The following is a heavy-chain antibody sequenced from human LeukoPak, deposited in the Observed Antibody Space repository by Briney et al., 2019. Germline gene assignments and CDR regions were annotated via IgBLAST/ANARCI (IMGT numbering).Heavy chain of an antibody. V-gene: IGHV3-11*04. CDR1: GFTFSDYY. J-gene: IGHJ4*02. D-gene: IGHD2-15*01. CDR3: ARGDCSGGSCYFDY. Sequence: GGSLRLSCAASGFTFSDYYMSWIRQAPGKGLEWVSYISRSGSTLYYADSVKGRFTISRDNAKNSLYLQMNSLRAGDTAVYYCARGDCSGGSCYFDYWGQGTLVTVSS. CDR2: ISRSGSTL.